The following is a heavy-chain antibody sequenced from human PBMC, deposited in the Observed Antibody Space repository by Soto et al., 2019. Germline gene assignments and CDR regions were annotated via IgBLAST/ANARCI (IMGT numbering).Heavy chain of an antibody. V-gene: IGHV4-39*01. D-gene: IGHD5-12*01. Sequence: SETLSLTCTVSGGSISSSSYYWGWIRQPPGKGLEWIGSIYYSGSTYYNPSLKSRVTISVDTSKNQFSLKLSSVTAADTAVYYCARRESGYDPAYYYYGMDVWGQGTKVTVSS. CDR1: GGSISSSSYY. CDR3: ARRESGYDPAYYYYGMDV. CDR2: IYYSGST. J-gene: IGHJ6*02.